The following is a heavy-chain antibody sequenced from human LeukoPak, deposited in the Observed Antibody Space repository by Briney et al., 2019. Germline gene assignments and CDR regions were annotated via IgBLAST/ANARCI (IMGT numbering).Heavy chain of an antibody. CDR3: ARGYPLSTTAAGTYFQH. CDR2: IDTYSGKT. V-gene: IGHV1-18*01. CDR1: GYTYTTDG. D-gene: IGHD6-13*01. Sequence: ASVKVSCKASGYTYTTDGISWARQAPGQGLEWMGWIDTYSGKTNYAQKFQGRVTMTSDTSTSTAYMELRSLRSDDTAVYYCARGYPLSTTAAGTYFQHWGQGTLVTVSS. J-gene: IGHJ1*01.